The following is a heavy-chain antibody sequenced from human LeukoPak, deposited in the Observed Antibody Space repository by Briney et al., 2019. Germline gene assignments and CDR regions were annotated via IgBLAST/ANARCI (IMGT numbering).Heavy chain of an antibody. CDR2: IYYSGST. CDR1: GGSFSSYF. CDR3: ARDLDTNRWVTFDY. V-gene: IGHV4-59*12. J-gene: IGHJ4*02. Sequence: SETLSLTCTVSGGSFSSYFWSWIRQPPGKGLEWIGYIYYSGSTHYNSSLKSRVTISVDTSKNQVSLNLTSVNAADTAVYYCARDLDTNRWVTFDYWGQGALVTVSS. D-gene: IGHD5-18*01.